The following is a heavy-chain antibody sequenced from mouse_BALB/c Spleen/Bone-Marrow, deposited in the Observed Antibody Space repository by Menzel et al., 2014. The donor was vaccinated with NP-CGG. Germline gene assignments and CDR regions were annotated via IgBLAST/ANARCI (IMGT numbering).Heavy chain of an antibody. CDR2: IAPGSGST. J-gene: IGHJ4*01. CDR1: GYTFTSYW. D-gene: IGHD1-1*01. V-gene: IGHV1S41*01. CDR3: ARSYYGRAMDY. Sequence: DLVKPGASVKLSCKASGYTFTSYWINWIKQRPGQGLEWIGRIAPGSGSTYYDEMFKGKATLTVDISSSIAYIQLSSLSSEDSAVYFCARSYYGRAMDYWGQGTSVTVSS.